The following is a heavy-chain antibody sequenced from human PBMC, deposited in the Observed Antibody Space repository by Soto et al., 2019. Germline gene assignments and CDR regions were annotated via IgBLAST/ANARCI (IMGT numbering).Heavy chain of an antibody. V-gene: IGHV3-23*01. CDR3: AKSGSHSYFDY. CDR1: AFTFGSFA. Sequence: EVQLLESGGGLVQPGGSLRLSCAASAFTFGSFAMTWVRQAPGKGLEWVSSVTPSGDNTYYADSVKSRFTISRGNSKNTLYLQMNSLRAEDTAVYYCAKSGSHSYFDYWGQGTLVTVSS. CDR2: VTPSGDNT. D-gene: IGHD3-10*01. J-gene: IGHJ4*02.